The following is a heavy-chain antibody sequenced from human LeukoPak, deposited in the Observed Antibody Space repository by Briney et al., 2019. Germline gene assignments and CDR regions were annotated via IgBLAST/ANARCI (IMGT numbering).Heavy chain of an antibody. CDR1: GFTFSSYW. J-gene: IGHJ4*02. CDR3: ARGRSTSSWYYFDY. CDR2: ISTDGGST. V-gene: IGHV3-74*01. D-gene: IGHD6-13*01. Sequence: PGGSLRLSCAASGFTFSSYWMHWVRQAPGKGLVWVSCISTDGGSTTYADSVKGRFTISRDNAKNTLYLQINSLRAEDTAVYYCARGRSTSSWYYFDYWGQGTLVTVSS.